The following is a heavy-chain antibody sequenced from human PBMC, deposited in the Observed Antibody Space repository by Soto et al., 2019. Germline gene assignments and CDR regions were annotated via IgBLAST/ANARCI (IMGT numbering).Heavy chain of an antibody. Sequence: QVQLVESGGGVVQPGKSLRLSCAASGFTFSMYFMHWVRRAPDKGLEWVAVISDDGSNKYYADSVKGRFTISRDNSKNTLYLQMNSLRAEDTAVYYCARGTDYWGVGTLVTVSS. D-gene: IGHD1-1*01. CDR1: GFTFSMYF. CDR3: ARGTDY. CDR2: ISDDGSNK. V-gene: IGHV3-30-3*01. J-gene: IGHJ4*02.